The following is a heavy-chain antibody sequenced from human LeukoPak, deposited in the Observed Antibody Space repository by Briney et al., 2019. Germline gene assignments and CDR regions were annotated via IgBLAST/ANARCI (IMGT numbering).Heavy chain of an antibody. CDR1: GFPFRNAW. Sequence: GSLRRPCAGSGFPFRNAWMSWVRQAPGKGLGWVVRIKSKTDGGTTDYAAPVKGRFTISRDDSKNTLYLQMNSLRAEDTAVYYCAREVYSSSRRPSEAIDYWGQGTLVTVSS. J-gene: IGHJ4*02. D-gene: IGHD2-21*01. CDR3: AREVYSSSRRPSEAIDY. CDR2: IKSKTDGGTT. V-gene: IGHV3-15*01.